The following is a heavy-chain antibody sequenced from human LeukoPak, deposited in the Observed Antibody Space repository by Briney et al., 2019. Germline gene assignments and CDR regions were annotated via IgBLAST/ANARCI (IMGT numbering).Heavy chain of an antibody. CDR3: ARGRGTMVRVEGY. D-gene: IGHD3-10*01. J-gene: IGHJ4*02. CDR2: ISFSSTHI. Sequence: GGSLRLSCAASGFIFSNYGMSWVRQAPGKGLEWVSSISFSSTHIYYADSIQGRFTISRDNAENSLYLQMNSLRAEDTAVYYCARGRGTMVRVEGYWGQGTLVTVSS. CDR1: GFIFSNYG. V-gene: IGHV3-21*06.